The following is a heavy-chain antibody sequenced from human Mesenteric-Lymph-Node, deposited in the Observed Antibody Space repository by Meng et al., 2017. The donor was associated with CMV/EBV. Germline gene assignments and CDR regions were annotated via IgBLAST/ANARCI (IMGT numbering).Heavy chain of an antibody. V-gene: IGHV1-18*01. CDR1: GYTFTSYG. CDR2: ISAYNGNT. J-gene: IGHJ4*02. CDR3: ARDRKCSSTSCRFDY. Sequence: SGYTFTSYGISWVRQAPGQGLEWMGWISAYNGNTNYAQKLQGRVTMTTDTSTSTAYMELRSLRSDDTAVYYCARDRKCSSTSCRFDYWGQGTLVTVSS. D-gene: IGHD2-2*01.